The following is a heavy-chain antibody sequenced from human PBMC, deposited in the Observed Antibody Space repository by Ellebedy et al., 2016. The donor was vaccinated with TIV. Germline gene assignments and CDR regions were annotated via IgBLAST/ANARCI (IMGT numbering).Heavy chain of an antibody. D-gene: IGHD3-22*01. CDR3: ARDLRAGMIVADDAFDI. CDR2: ISSSSSYI. V-gene: IGHV3-21*01. J-gene: IGHJ3*02. Sequence: GGSLRLXXAASGFTFSSYSMNWVRQAPGKGLEWVSSISSSSSYIYYADSVKGRFTISRDNAKNSLYLQMNSLRAEDTAVYYCARDLRAGMIVADDAFDIWGQGTMVTVSS. CDR1: GFTFSSYS.